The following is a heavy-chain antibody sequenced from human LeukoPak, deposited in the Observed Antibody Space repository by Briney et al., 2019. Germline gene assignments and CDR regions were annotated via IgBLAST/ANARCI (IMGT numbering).Heavy chain of an antibody. Sequence: GGSLRLSCAASGFTFSSYGMHWVRQAPGKRLEWVAVISYDGTNKYYADSVRGRFTISRDNSKNTLYLQMNSLRGGDTAVYYCAKDHMIGESQGYYFDYWGQGTLVTVSS. CDR3: AKDHMIGESQGYYFDY. V-gene: IGHV3-30*18. CDR1: GFTFSSYG. D-gene: IGHD3-10*02. J-gene: IGHJ4*02. CDR2: ISYDGTNK.